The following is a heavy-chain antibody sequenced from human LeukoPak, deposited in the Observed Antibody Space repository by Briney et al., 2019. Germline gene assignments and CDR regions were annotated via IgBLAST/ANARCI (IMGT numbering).Heavy chain of an antibody. CDR2: IGASGSTI. J-gene: IGHJ4*02. CDR1: GFRFRNYY. V-gene: IGHV3-11*01. Sequence: GGSLRLSCAASGFRFRNYYMSWIRQAPGKGLEWVAYIGASGSTIYYADSVKGRFTISRDNAKNSLFLQMNSLRAEDTAVYYCAARDCSSSSCYRFDYWGQGTLITVSS. D-gene: IGHD2-2*02. CDR3: AARDCSSSSCYRFDY.